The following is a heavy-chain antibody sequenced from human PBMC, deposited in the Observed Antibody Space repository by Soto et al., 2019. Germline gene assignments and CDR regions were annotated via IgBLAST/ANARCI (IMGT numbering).Heavy chain of an antibody. V-gene: IGHV4-28*01. CDR3: GRLPRLGAPFDY. CDR2: MSYVGTT. J-gene: IGHJ4*02. Sequence: QVQLQESGPGLVKPSDTLSLTCVVSSYSISSGNWWCWIRQPPGKGLEWLAYMSYVGTTYYNASLKSRVTMSVDTSKNQFSLRLSSVTAVDTTVYYCGRLPRLGAPFDYWGQGLLVTVSS. CDR1: SYSISSGNW. D-gene: IGHD3-16*01.